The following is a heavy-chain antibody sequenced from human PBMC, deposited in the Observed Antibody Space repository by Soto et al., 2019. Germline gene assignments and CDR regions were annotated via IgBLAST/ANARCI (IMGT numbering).Heavy chain of an antibody. CDR3: ARDQGAGQYGMDV. CDR1: GYTFTSYG. Sequence: QVQLVQSGAEVKKPGASVKVSCKASGYTFTSYGVSWVRQAPGQGLEWMGWISAYNGDTNYAQKVQGRVTMTTDTYTSTAYMELRSLRSEDTAVYYCARDQGAGQYGMDVWGHGTKVTVSS. CDR2: ISAYNGDT. V-gene: IGHV1-18*01. J-gene: IGHJ6*02.